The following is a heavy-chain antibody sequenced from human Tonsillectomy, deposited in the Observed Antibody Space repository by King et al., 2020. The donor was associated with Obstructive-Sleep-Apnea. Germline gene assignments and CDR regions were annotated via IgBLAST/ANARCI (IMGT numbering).Heavy chain of an antibody. D-gene: IGHD2-21*01. V-gene: IGHV5-51*01. Sequence: VQLVESGAEVKKPGESLKISCKGSGYIFTSYWIGWVRQMPGKGLEWMGIIYPGDSDTRYSPSFQGQVTISADKSISTAYLQWSSLKASDTAMYYCARLVGSTHYYYYGMDVWGQGTTVTVSS. CDR2: IYPGDSDT. J-gene: IGHJ6*02. CDR1: GYIFTSYW. CDR3: ARLVGSTHYYYYGMDV.